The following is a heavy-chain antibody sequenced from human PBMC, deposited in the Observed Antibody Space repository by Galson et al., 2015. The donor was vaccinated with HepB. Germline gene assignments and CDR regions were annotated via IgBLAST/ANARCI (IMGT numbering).Heavy chain of an antibody. CDR1: GGSISSGGYS. J-gene: IGHJ5*02. CDR3: ARPRGYGSNWFDP. CDR2: IYHSGST. D-gene: IGHD3-10*01. V-gene: IGHV4-30-2*03. Sequence: TLSLTCAVSGGSISSGGYSWSWIRQPPGKGLEWIGYIYHSGSTYYNPSLKSRVTISVDTSKNQFSLKLSSVTAADTAVYYCARPRGYGSNWFDPWGQGTLVTVSS.